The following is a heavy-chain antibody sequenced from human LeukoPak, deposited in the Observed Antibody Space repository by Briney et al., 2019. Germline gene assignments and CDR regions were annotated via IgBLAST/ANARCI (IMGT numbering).Heavy chain of an antibody. J-gene: IGHJ4*02. CDR2: IYSSGRT. CDR1: GVSIISTNSY. CDR3: ARKREGPATGIGY. D-gene: IGHD2-15*01. V-gene: IGHV4-39*07. Sequence: PSETLSLTCTVSGVSIISTNSYWGWIRQSPRTGLEWIGNIYSSGRTYYNPSLKSRVTISIDMSENQFSLKLTSVTAADTAVYYCARKREGPATGIGYWGQGTLVTVSS.